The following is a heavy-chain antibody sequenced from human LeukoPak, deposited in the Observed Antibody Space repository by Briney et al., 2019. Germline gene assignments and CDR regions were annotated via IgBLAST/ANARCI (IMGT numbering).Heavy chain of an antibody. J-gene: IGHJ4*02. CDR2: ISAGGDLT. CDR3: AKGLISSATYFSHFDY. D-gene: IGHD1-26*01. Sequence: PGGSLGLSCAPSGFTFSGYSMSWVPRAQGRGRGWVAEISAGGDLTNYADSVKGRFTISRDSSKNMLYVQMNSLRAEDTAIYYCAKGLISSATYFSHFDYWGQGTLVTVSS. V-gene: IGHV3-23*01. CDR1: GFTFSGYS.